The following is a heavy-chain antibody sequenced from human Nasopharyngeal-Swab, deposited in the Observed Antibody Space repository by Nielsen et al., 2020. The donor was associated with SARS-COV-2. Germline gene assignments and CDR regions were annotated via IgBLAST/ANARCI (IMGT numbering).Heavy chain of an antibody. J-gene: IGHJ6*02. V-gene: IGHV4-34*01. CDR3: ARGRPITMVRGGKYYYAMDV. Sequence: SETLSLTCAVYGVSFSGYYWSWIRQPPGKGLEWIGEINHSGSTNYNPSLKSRIAISVDTSKNHFSLRLSSVTAADTAVYYCARGRPITMVRGGKYYYAMDVWGQGTTVTVSS. D-gene: IGHD3-10*01. CDR1: GVSFSGYY. CDR2: INHSGST.